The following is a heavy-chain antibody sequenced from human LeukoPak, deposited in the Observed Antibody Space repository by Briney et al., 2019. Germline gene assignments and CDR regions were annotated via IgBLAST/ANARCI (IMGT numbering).Heavy chain of an antibody. CDR1: GVSISGYY. CDR2: IYHSGST. D-gene: IGHD3-16*01. V-gene: IGHV4-59*01. CDR3: ARAGGATGFVDY. Sequence: SETLSLTCTVSGVSISGYYMSWIRQPPGKGLEWIGYIYHSGSTYYNPSLKSRVTISVDRSKTHFSLKLSSVTAADTAVYFCARAGGATGFVDYWGKGTLVTVSS. J-gene: IGHJ4*02.